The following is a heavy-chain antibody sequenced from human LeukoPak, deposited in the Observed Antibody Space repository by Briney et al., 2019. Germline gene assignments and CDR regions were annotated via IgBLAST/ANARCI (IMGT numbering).Heavy chain of an antibody. D-gene: IGHD2-21*01. CDR2: ISAYNGNT. J-gene: IGHJ5*02. CDR3: ARNTRAVIAMGGRDWFDP. V-gene: IGHV1-18*01. Sequence: ASVKVSCKASGYTFTSYGISWVRQAPGQGLEWMGWISAYNGNTNYAQKLQSRVTMTTDTSTSTAYMELRSLRSDDTAVYYCARNTRAVIAMGGRDWFDPWGQGTLVTVSS. CDR1: GYTFTSYG.